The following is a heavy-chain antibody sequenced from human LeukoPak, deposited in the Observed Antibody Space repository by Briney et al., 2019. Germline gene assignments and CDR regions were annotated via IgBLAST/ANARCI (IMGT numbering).Heavy chain of an antibody. V-gene: IGHV1-18*01. Sequence: ASVKVSCKASGYTFTSYGISWVRQAPGQGLEWMGWISAYNGNTNYAQKLQGRVTMTTDTSTSTAYMELRSLRSDDTAVYYCARDLAAAGTDYFDYWGQGTLVTVSS. CDR2: ISAYNGNT. D-gene: IGHD6-13*01. CDR1: GYTFTSYG. CDR3: ARDLAAAGTDYFDY. J-gene: IGHJ4*02.